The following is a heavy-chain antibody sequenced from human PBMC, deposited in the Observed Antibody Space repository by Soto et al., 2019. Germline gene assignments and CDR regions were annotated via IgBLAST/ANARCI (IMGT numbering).Heavy chain of an antibody. J-gene: IGHJ5*02. CDR1: GFSLSTSGVG. D-gene: IGHD1-1*01. Sequence: SGPTLVNPTQTLTLTCTFSGFSLSTSGVGVGWIRQPPGKALEWLALIYWNDDKRYSPSLKSRLTITKDTSKNQVVLTMTNMDPVDTATYYCEQTGTGWENNWFDPWGKGTRVTVSS. CDR2: IYWNDDK. CDR3: EQTGTGWENNWFDP. V-gene: IGHV2-5*01.